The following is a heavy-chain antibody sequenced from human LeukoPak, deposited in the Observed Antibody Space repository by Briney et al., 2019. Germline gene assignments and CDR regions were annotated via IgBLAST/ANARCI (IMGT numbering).Heavy chain of an antibody. Sequence: GGSLRLSCAASGFTFSSYAMSLVRQAPGKGLEWVSAISGSGGSTYYADSVKGRFTISRDNSKNTLYLQMNSLRAEDTAVYYCAKSRFLEWLRPRNWFDPWGQGTLVTVSS. D-gene: IGHD3-3*01. V-gene: IGHV3-23*01. CDR3: AKSRFLEWLRPRNWFDP. CDR2: ISGSGGST. J-gene: IGHJ5*02. CDR1: GFTFSSYA.